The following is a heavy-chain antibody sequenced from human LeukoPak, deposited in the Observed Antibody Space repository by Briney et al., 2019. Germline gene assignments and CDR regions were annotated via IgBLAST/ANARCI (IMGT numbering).Heavy chain of an antibody. J-gene: IGHJ4*02. CDR2: IYYSGST. CDR3: ARHRDYSVDYFDY. CDR1: GGSISSSTYY. V-gene: IGHV4-39*01. Sequence: SETLSLTCTVSGGSISSSTYYWGWIRQPPGKGLEWIGSIYYSGSTYYNPSLKGRVTISVDTSKNLFSLKVNSVTAADTAVYYCARHRDYSVDYFDYWGQGTLVTVSS. D-gene: IGHD4-11*01.